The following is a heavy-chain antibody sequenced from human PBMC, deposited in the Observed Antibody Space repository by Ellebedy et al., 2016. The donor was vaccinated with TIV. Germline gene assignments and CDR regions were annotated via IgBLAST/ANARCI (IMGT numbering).Heavy chain of an antibody. CDR1: GFTFDSYA. J-gene: IGHJ1*01. D-gene: IGHD6-19*01. V-gene: IGHV3-30-3*01. CDR3: ARDLDKSSGWYGGAPD. CDR2: ISHDGSSQ. Sequence: PGGSLRLSCVASGFTFDSYAMHWVRQAPGKGLQWVAVISHDGSSQYYADSVKGRLTVSRHNSMTKVYLEMNSLRAEDTALYYWARDLDKSSGWYGGAPDWGQGTQVTVSS.